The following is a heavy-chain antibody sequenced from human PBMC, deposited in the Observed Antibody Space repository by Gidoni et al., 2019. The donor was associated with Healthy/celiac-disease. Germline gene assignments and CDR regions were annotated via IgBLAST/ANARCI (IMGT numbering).Heavy chain of an antibody. J-gene: IGHJ3*02. CDR3: AEVNWNGAFDI. CDR2: INSDGSST. D-gene: IGHD1-20*01. Sequence: EVQLVESGGGLVQPGGSLRLYCSASGFHFSRYWMHWVRQAPGKGLVWVARINSDGSSTSYADSVKGRFTISRDNAKSTLYLQMNRLRAEDTAVYYCAEVNWNGAFDIWGQGTMVTVSS. V-gene: IGHV3-74*01. CDR1: GFHFSRYW.